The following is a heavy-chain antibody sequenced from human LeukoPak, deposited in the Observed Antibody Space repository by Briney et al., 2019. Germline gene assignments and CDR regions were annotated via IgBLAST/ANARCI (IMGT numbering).Heavy chain of an antibody. CDR1: GVSISSYY. Sequence: SETLSLTCTVAGVSISSYYWSWIRQPPGKGLEWIGYIYYSGSTYYNPSLKSRVTISVDTSKNQFSLKLSSVTAADTAVYYCARGRTYYDFWSGYYKYNWFDPWGQGTLVTVSS. CDR2: IYYSGST. J-gene: IGHJ5*02. D-gene: IGHD3-3*01. V-gene: IGHV4-59*12. CDR3: ARGRTYYDFWSGYYKYNWFDP.